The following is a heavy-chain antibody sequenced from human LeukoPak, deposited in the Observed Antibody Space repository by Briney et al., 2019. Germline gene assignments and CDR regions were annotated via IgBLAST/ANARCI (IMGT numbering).Heavy chain of an antibody. CDR1: GGSVSSGSYY. Sequence: PSETLSLTCTVSGGSVSSGSYYWSWIRQPPGKGLEWIGYIYYSGSTNYNPSLKSRVTISVDTSKDQFSLKLSSVTAADTAVYYCARTIATLRYFDWFSAEHNWFDPWGQGTLVTVSS. CDR2: IYYSGST. CDR3: ARTIATLRYFDWFSAEHNWFDP. D-gene: IGHD3-9*01. V-gene: IGHV4-61*01. J-gene: IGHJ5*02.